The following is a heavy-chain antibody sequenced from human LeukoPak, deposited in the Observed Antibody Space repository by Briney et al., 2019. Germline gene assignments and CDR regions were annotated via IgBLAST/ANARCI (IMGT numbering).Heavy chain of an antibody. CDR3: AKGQGQYSPLRNYGMDV. V-gene: IGHV3-30*18. Sequence: GGSLRLSCAASGFTFSTYGMNWVRQAPGKGLEWVAAIAYDTSNQYYAGSVKGRFTISRDNSKNTLYLLMNSLRPEDTAVYYCAKGQGQYSPLRNYGMDVWGQGTTVTVSS. CDR1: GFTFSTYG. D-gene: IGHD2-21*01. CDR2: IAYDTSNQ. J-gene: IGHJ6*02.